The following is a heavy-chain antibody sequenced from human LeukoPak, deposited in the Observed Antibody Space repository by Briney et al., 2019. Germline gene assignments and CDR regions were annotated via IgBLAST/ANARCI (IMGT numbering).Heavy chain of an antibody. Sequence: GGSLRLSCAASGFTFSSYAMHWVRQAPGKGLEWVAVISYDGSNKYYVDSVKGRFTISRDNSKNTLYLQMNSLRAEDTAVYYCARDVGPTPFFDYWGQGTLVTVSS. CDR3: ARDVGPTPFFDY. CDR1: GFTFSSYA. J-gene: IGHJ4*02. D-gene: IGHD4-11*01. V-gene: IGHV3-30-3*01. CDR2: ISYDGSNK.